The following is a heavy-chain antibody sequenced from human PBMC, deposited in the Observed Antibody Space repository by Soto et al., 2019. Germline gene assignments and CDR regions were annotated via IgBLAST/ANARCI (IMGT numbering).Heavy chain of an antibody. V-gene: IGHV3-33*01. J-gene: IGHJ6*02. D-gene: IGHD2-15*01. CDR3: ARDQRVDYYYGMDV. Sequence: GGSLRLSCAASGFTFSSYGMHWFRQAPGKGLEWVAVIWYDGSNKYYADSVKGRFTISRDNSKNTLYLQMNSLRAEDTAVYYCARDQRVDYYYGMDVWGQGTTVTVSS. CDR2: IWYDGSNK. CDR1: GFTFSSYG.